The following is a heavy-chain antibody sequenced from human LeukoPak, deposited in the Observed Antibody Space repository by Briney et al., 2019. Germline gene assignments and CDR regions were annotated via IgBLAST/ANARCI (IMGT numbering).Heavy chain of an antibody. Sequence: GGSLRLSCAASGFTFSSYEMNWVRQAPGKGLEWVSYISSSGSTIYYADSVKGRFTISRDNAKNSLYLQMNSLRADDTAVYYCARGVVAASYYFDYWGQGTLVTVSS. J-gene: IGHJ4*02. CDR1: GFTFSSYE. D-gene: IGHD2-15*01. CDR2: ISSSGSTI. CDR3: ARGVVAASYYFDY. V-gene: IGHV3-48*03.